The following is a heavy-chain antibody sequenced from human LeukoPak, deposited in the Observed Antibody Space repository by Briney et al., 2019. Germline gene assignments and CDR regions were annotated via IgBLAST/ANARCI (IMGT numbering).Heavy chain of an antibody. Sequence: QSGGSLRLSCAASGFTFDDYAMHWVRHAPGKGLEWVSGISWNSGSIGYADSVKGRFTLSRDNAKNSLYLQMNSLRAEDTALYYCARGGISSSGRGDYYFDYWGQGTLVTVSS. CDR1: GFTFDDYA. CDR3: ARGGISSSGRGDYYFDY. CDR2: ISWNSGSI. V-gene: IGHV3-9*01. J-gene: IGHJ4*02. D-gene: IGHD6-19*01.